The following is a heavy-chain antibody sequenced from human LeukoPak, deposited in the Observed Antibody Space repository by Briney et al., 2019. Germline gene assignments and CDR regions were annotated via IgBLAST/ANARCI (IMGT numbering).Heavy chain of an antibody. D-gene: IGHD6-19*01. CDR3: AKSSGFDY. V-gene: IGHV4-39*01. CDR2: NYYSGSS. J-gene: IGHJ4*02. Sequence: SETLSLTCTVSGGSISSSSYYWGWIRQPPGKGMERIGSNYYSGSSYYNPSLKSRVSISVDTSKNQCSLKLSSVTAADTAVYYCAKSSGFDYWGQGTLVTVSS. CDR1: GGSISSSSYY.